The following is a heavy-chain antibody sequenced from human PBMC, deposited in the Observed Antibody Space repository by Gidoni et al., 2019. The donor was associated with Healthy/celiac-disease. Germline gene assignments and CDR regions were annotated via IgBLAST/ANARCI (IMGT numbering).Heavy chain of an antibody. CDR3: AGGVVGDGYNLYYFDY. D-gene: IGHD5-12*01. V-gene: IGHV1-69*01. CDR2: IIPIFGTA. J-gene: IGHJ4*02. Sequence: VQLVQPGAEVKKPGSSVKVSCKASGGTYSSAAISWVRQAPGQRLEGRGGIIPIFGTANYAQKFQGRVTITADESTITAYMELSSLRSEDMAVYYWAGGVVGDGYNLYYFDYCGQGTLVTVSS. CDR1: GGTYSSAA.